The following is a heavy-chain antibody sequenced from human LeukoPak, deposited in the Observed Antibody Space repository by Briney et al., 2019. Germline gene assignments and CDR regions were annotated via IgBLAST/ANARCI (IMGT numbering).Heavy chain of an antibody. CDR3: ARGRRTTMVRGVAKGNWFDP. D-gene: IGHD3-10*01. Sequence: SETLSLTCAVYGGSFSGCYWSWIRQPPGKGLEWIGEINHSGSTNYNPSLKSRVTISVDTSKNQFSLKLSSVTAADTAVYYCARGRRTTMVRGVAKGNWFDPWGQGTLVTVSS. CDR1: GGSFSGCY. J-gene: IGHJ5*02. CDR2: INHSGST. V-gene: IGHV4-34*01.